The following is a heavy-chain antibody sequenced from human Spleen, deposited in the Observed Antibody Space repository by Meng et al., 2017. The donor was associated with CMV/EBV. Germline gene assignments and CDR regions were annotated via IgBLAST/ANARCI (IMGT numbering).Heavy chain of an antibody. Sequence: SVKVSCKASGGTFSSYTISWVRQAPGQGLEWMGRIIPILGIANYAQKFQGRVTITADKSTSTAYMELSSLRSEDTAVYYCASPFRVAGTWDAFDIWGQGTMVTVSS. CDR3: ASPFRVAGTWDAFDI. J-gene: IGHJ3*02. V-gene: IGHV1-69*02. CDR1: GGTFSSYT. CDR2: IIPILGIA. D-gene: IGHD6-19*01.